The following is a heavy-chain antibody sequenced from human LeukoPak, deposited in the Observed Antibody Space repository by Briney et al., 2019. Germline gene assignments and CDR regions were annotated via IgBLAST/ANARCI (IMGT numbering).Heavy chain of an antibody. D-gene: IGHD6-19*01. V-gene: IGHV1-3*01. J-gene: IGHJ4*02. CDR3: AREKYSSGWYKGGEFDY. Sequence: KFQGRVTITRDTSASTAYMELSSLRSEDTAVYYCAREKYSSGWYKGGEFDYWGQGTLVAVSS.